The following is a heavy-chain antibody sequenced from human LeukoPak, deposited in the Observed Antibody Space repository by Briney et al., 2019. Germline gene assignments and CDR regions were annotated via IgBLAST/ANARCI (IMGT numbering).Heavy chain of an antibody. CDR3: ARYNYCSSTSCYYYYYYMDV. Sequence: PSETLSLTCTVSGGSISSYYWSWIRQPPGKGLEWIGYIYYSGSTNYNPSLKSRVTISVDTSKNQFSLKLSSVTAADTAVYYCARYNYCSSTSCYYYYYYMDVWGKGTTDTVSS. CDR1: GGSISSYY. CDR2: IYYSGST. J-gene: IGHJ6*03. V-gene: IGHV4-59*01. D-gene: IGHD2-2*01.